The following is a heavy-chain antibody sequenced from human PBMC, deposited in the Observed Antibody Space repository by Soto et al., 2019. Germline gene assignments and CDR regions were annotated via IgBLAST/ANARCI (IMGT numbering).Heavy chain of an antibody. CDR2: ISYDGSNK. D-gene: IGHD3-16*01. Sequence: PEGSLRLSCAASGFTFSSYAMHWVRQAPGRGLEWVAVISYDGSNKYYADSVKGRFTISRDNSKNTLYLQMNSLRAEDTAVYYCARAGELWIIGGQGTLVTVSS. J-gene: IGHJ4*02. CDR1: GFTFSSYA. V-gene: IGHV3-30-3*01. CDR3: ARAGELWII.